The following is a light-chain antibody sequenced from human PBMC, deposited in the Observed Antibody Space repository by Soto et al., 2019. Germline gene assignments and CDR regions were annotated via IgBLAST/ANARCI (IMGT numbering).Light chain of an antibody. Sequence: QSVLTQPPSASGTPGQRVTISCSGSSSNIGSNTVNWYQQLPGTAPKLLIYSNNQRPSGVLDRFSVSKSGTSASLAISGLQSEDEAGYYCAAWDVSLNGVVFGGGTKLTVL. J-gene: IGLJ2*01. V-gene: IGLV1-44*01. CDR2: SNN. CDR1: SSNIGSNT. CDR3: AAWDVSLNGVV.